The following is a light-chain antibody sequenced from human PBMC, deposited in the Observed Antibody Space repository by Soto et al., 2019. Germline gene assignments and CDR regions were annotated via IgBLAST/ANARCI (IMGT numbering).Light chain of an antibody. Sequence: EIVLTQSPGTLPLSPGERVTLSCRASQSIMNNYLAWYQQKPGQAPRLLIYGASSRVTGIPDRFSGSGSGTDFTLTISRLEPEDFAVYYCQQYGSSPITFGQRTRLEIK. CDR1: QSIMNNY. V-gene: IGKV3-20*01. J-gene: IGKJ5*01. CDR3: QQYGSSPIT. CDR2: GAS.